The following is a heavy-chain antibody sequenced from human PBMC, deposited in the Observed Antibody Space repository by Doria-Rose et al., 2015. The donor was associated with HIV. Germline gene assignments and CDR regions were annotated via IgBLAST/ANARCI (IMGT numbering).Heavy chain of an antibody. CDR2: ILSDDER. CDR1: GVSLSSPGMG. D-gene: IGHD6-13*01. J-gene: IGHJ4*02. V-gene: IGHV2-26*01. CDR3: ARIKSSRWYHKYYFDF. Sequence: QESGPVLVKLTETLTLTCTVSGVSLSSPGMGVSWIRQPPGKALEWLANILSDDERSYKTSLKSRLTISRGTSKRQVVLTMTDMDPVDTATYYCARIKSSRWYHKYYFDFWGQGTLVIVSA.